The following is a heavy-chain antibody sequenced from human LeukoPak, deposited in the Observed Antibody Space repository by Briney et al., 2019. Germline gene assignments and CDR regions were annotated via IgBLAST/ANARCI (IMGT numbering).Heavy chain of an antibody. CDR3: AKEGRSLQTY. Sequence: GGSLRLSCAASGFMFSSNWMSWVRLAPGKGREWVGNIKEDGTETYYVDSVKGRFTISRDNAKNSLYLQMNSLRVEDTAVYYCAKEGRSLQTYWGQGTLVTVSS. CDR1: GFMFSSNW. V-gene: IGHV3-7*03. D-gene: IGHD5-24*01. J-gene: IGHJ4*02. CDR2: IKEDGTET.